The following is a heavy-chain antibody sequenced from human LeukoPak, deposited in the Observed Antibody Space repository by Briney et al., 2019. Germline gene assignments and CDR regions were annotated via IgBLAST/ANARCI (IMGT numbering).Heavy chain of an antibody. CDR1: GFTFSSYA. D-gene: IGHD3-16*02. J-gene: IGHJ4*02. CDR3: AKSLGELSTPFDY. Sequence: QPGGSLRLSCAVSGFTFSSYAMSWVRQAPGKGLEWVSAISGRGGNTYYADSVKGRFTISRDNSKNTLYLQMNSLRAEDTAVYYCAKSLGELSTPFDYWGQGTLVTVSS. V-gene: IGHV3-23*01. CDR2: ISGRGGNT.